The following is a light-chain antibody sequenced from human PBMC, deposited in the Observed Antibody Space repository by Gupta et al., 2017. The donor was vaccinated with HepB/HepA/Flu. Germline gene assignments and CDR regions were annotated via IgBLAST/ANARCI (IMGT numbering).Light chain of an antibody. J-gene: IGLJ2*01. Sequence: SSELTQDPAVSVALGQTVRITCQGDSLRSYYASWYQQKPGQAPVVVIYGKNNRPSGIPDRFSGSRSGNTASLTITGAQAEDEADYYCNSRDSSGNNVVFGGGTKLTVL. V-gene: IGLV3-19*01. CDR2: GKN. CDR3: NSRDSSGNNVV. CDR1: SLRSYY.